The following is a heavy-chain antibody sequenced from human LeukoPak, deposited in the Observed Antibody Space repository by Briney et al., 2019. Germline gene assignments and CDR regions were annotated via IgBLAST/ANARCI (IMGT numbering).Heavy chain of an antibody. Sequence: SRVTISVDTSKTQFSLKLSSVTAADTAVYYCARVISPPMVRGGQYNWFDPWGQGTLVTVSS. CDR3: ARVISPPMVRGGQYNWFDP. V-gene: IGHV4-39*07. D-gene: IGHD3-10*01. J-gene: IGHJ5*02.